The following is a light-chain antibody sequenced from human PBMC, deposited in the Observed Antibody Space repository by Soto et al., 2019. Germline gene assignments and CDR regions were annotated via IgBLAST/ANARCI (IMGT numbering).Light chain of an antibody. CDR1: SSVVGAYNY. Sequence: QSALSQPPSAFGCPGQSATISCTGTSSVVGAYNYVSWYQQHPGKAPQLMSYEVSQRPSGVPDRFSGSKSGYTASLTVSRLKADGGADYYCSAYAGSNNVVFGGGTKVTVL. CDR3: SAYAGSNNVV. CDR2: EVS. V-gene: IGLV2-8*01. J-gene: IGLJ2*01.